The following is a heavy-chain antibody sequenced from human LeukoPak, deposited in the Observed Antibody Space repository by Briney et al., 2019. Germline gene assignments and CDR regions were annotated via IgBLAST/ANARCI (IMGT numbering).Heavy chain of an antibody. Sequence: GSLRLSCAASGFTFSSYSMNWVRQAPGKGLEWVSSISSSSSYIYYADSVKGRFTISRDNAKNSLYLQMNSLRAEDTAVYYCARDYDSSGYYYVVWYYFDYWGQGTLVTVSS. V-gene: IGHV3-21*01. D-gene: IGHD3-22*01. CDR1: GFTFSSYS. CDR2: ISSSSSYI. J-gene: IGHJ4*02. CDR3: ARDYDSSGYYYVVWYYFDY.